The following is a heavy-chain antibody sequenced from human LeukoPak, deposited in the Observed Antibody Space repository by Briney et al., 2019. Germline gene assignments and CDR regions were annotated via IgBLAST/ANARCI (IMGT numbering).Heavy chain of an antibody. CDR3: ARPLAIFGDIDAFDI. CDR2: INPNSGGT. J-gene: IGHJ3*02. Sequence: GASVTVSCKASGYTFTGYYMHWVRQAPGQGLEWMGWINPNSGGTNYAQKFQGRVTMTRDTSISTAYMELSRLTSDDTAVYYCARPLAIFGDIDAFDIWGQGTMVTVSS. CDR1: GYTFTGYY. V-gene: IGHV1-2*02. D-gene: IGHD3-3*01.